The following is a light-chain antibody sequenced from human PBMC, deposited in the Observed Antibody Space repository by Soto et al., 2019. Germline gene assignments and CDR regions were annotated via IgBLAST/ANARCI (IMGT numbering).Light chain of an antibody. Sequence: QSVLTQPPSASGTPGQRVTISCSGSSSNIGSNTVNWYQQLPGTAPKLLIYSNNQRPSGVPDRFSGSKSGTSASLAISGLQSEDEADYYCVARDDRLTGFVVIGGGTKVTVL. CDR1: SSNIGSNT. V-gene: IGLV1-44*01. CDR2: SNN. J-gene: IGLJ2*01. CDR3: VARDDRLTGFVV.